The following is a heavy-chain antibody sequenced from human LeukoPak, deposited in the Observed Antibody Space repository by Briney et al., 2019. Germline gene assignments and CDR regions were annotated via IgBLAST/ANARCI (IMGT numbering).Heavy chain of an antibody. CDR1: GFTFSTYA. Sequence: PGGSLRLSCAASGFTFSTYAMSWVRQAPGKGLEWVSAIGDTTYYADSVKGRFTISRDNSKNTLYLQMNSLRAEDTAVYYCARHCSGGSCYSPYYYYGMDVWGQGTTVTVSS. J-gene: IGHJ6*02. D-gene: IGHD2-15*01. CDR3: ARHCSGGSCYSPYYYYGMDV. CDR2: IGDTT. V-gene: IGHV3-23*01.